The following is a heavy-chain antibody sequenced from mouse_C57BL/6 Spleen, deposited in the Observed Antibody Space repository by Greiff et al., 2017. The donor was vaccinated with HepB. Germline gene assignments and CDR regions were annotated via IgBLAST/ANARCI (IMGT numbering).Heavy chain of an antibody. D-gene: IGHD1-1*01. J-gene: IGHJ1*03. V-gene: IGHV1-50*01. CDR2: IDPSDSYT. Sequence: VQLQQPGAELVKPGASVKLSCKASGYTFTSYWMQWVKQRPGQGLEWIGEIDPSDSYTNYNQKFKGKATLTVDTSSSTAYMQLSSLTSEDSAVYYWASPPPYYGSSYLYFDVWGTGTTVTVSS. CDR1: GYTFTSYW. CDR3: ASPPPYYGSSYLYFDV.